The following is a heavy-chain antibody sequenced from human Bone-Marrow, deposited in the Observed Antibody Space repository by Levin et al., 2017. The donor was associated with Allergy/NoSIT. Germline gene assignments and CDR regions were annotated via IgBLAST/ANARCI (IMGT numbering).Heavy chain of an antibody. Sequence: GGSLRLSCEASGFSVSSSDVHWVRQAPGKGLEWVALLSYDGSHVDYADSVRGRFTISKDSSTNTLFLHMNSLVPADTAVYYCARDYVPGIQRGGHGSYCDGMDVWGQGTTITVYS. CDR1: GFSVSSSD. V-gene: IGHV3-33*02. J-gene: IGHJ6*02. CDR2: LSYDGSHV. CDR3: ARDYVPGIQRGGHGSYCDGMDV. D-gene: IGHD2-15*01.